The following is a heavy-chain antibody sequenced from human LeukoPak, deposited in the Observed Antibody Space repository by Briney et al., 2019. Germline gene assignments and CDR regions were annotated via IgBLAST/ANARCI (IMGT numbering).Heavy chain of an antibody. CDR2: INPNSGGT. CDR1: GYTFTGYY. D-gene: IGHD1-26*01. CDR3: ARYSGSYQGSFDY. Sequence: ASVKVSCKASGYTFTGYYMHWVRQAPGQGLEWMGWINPNSGGTNYAQKFQGRVTMTRDTFISTAYMELSRLRSDDTAVYYCARYSGSYQGSFDYWGQGTLVTVSS. J-gene: IGHJ4*02. V-gene: IGHV1-2*02.